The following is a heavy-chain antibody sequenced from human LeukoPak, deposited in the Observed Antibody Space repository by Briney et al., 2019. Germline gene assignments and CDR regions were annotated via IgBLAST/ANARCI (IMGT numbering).Heavy chain of an antibody. V-gene: IGHV3-7*01. CDR3: ARGLAYCGGDCYSGVGY. D-gene: IGHD2-21*01. CDR2: IKQDGSEK. J-gene: IGHJ4*02. CDR1: GFTFSNYW. Sequence: PGGSLRLSCAASGFTFSNYWMSWVRQAPGKGLEWVANIKQDGSEKYYVDSVKGRFTISRDNAKNSLYLQMNSLRAEDTAVYYCARGLAYCGGDCYSGVGYWGQGTLVTVSS.